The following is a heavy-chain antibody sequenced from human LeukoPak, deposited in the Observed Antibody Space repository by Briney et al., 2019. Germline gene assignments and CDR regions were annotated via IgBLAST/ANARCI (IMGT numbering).Heavy chain of an antibody. Sequence: PSETLSLTCTVSGGSISSSSDYWGWIRQPVVKGLEWIGSIYYSGSTSYNPSLKSRVTISVDTSKNQFSLRLSSVTAADTAVYYCARLQYGDFYFDYWGQGTLVTVSS. CDR2: IYYSGST. CDR3: ARLQYGDFYFDY. V-gene: IGHV4-39*01. CDR1: GGSISSSSDY. J-gene: IGHJ4*02. D-gene: IGHD4-17*01.